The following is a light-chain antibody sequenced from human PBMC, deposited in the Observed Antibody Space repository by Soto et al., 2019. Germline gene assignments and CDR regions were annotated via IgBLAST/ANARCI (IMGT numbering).Light chain of an antibody. Sequence: DIQMTQSPSSLSASVGDRVTITCQASQDISNYLNWYQQKPGKAPKPLIYDASNLETGVPSRFSGSGSGTDFTFTISSLQPEDIATYYCQQYDNLPITFGQGTKVDI. CDR2: DAS. V-gene: IGKV1-33*01. J-gene: IGKJ1*01. CDR3: QQYDNLPIT. CDR1: QDISNY.